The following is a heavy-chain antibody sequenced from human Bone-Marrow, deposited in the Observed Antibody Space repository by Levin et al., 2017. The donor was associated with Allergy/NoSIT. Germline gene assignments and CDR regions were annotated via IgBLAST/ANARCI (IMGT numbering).Heavy chain of an antibody. D-gene: IGHD3-3*01. V-gene: IGHV3-15*01. CDR3: TTPSDYDFWSGYDILGMDY. J-gene: IGHJ4*02. CDR1: GFTFSNAW. CDR2: IKSKTDGGTT. Sequence: GGSLRLSCAASGFTFSNAWMSWVRQAPGKGLEWVGRIKSKTDGGTTDYAAPVKGRFTISRDDSKNTLYLQMNSLKTEDTAVYYCTTPSDYDFWSGYDILGMDYWGQGTLVTVSS.